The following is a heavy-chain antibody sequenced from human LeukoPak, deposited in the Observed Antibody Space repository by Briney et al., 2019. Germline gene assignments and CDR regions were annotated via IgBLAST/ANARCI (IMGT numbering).Heavy chain of an antibody. J-gene: IGHJ5*02. CDR1: GFTFSMYG. D-gene: IGHD6-13*01. Sequence: GGSLRLSCVISGFTFSMYGMHWVRQAPGKGLEWVSAISGSGGSTYYADSVKGRFTISRDNSKNTLYLQMNSLRAENTAVYYCAKGLEGRSSSWYSWFDPWGQGTLVTVSS. CDR2: ISGSGGST. CDR3: AKGLEGRSSSWYSWFDP. V-gene: IGHV3-23*01.